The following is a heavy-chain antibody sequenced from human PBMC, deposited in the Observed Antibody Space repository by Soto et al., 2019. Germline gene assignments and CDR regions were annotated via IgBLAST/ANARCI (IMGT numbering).Heavy chain of an antibody. CDR3: AKDPSTGPPDC. V-gene: IGHV3-23*01. Sequence: GGSLRLSCAAAGFMFSSYGMSWVRQAPGKGLQWVATIHPSGGSTHYAESVRGRFTISRDNSRDTLYLQMNSLRAEDTAVYYCAKDPSTGPPDCWGQGALVTVPS. CDR2: IHPSGGST. CDR1: GFMFSSYG. J-gene: IGHJ4*02. D-gene: IGHD3-9*01.